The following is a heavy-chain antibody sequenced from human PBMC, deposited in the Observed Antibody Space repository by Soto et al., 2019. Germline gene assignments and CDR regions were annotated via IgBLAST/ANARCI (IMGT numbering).Heavy chain of an antibody. Sequence: SETLSLTCTVSGASISSSYWSWIRQSPGKGLEWFGYIFHSGTTNYNPSLKSRVTISVDTSKNQFSLNLSSLTTADTAVYFCARGGNRYSSTSSVVGGFDYWGQVTLVTVSS. CDR2: IFHSGTT. V-gene: IGHV4-59*01. CDR3: ARGGNRYSSTSSVVGGFDY. J-gene: IGHJ4*02. D-gene: IGHD6-6*01. CDR1: GASISSSY.